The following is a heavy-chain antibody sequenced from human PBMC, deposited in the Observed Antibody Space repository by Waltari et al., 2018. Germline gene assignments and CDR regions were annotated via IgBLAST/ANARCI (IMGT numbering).Heavy chain of an antibody. CDR1: GYTFTGYY. CDR3: ARDYCSSISCVFDY. D-gene: IGHD2-2*01. CDR2: INPNSGGT. Sequence: QVQLVQSGAEVKKPGASVKVSCKAVGYTFTGYYMPWVRQAPGQGLEWMGRINPNSGGTNYAQKFQGRVTMTRDTSISTVYMELSRLTSDDTAMYYCARDYCSSISCVFDYWGQGTLVTVSS. J-gene: IGHJ4*02. V-gene: IGHV1-2*06.